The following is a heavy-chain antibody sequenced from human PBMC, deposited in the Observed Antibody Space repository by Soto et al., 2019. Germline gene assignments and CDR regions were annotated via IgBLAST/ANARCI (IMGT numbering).Heavy chain of an antibody. CDR1: GFSLSTSGVG. D-gene: IGHD6-19*01. CDR2: IYWDDDK. J-gene: IGHJ4*02. Sequence: QITLKESGPTLVKPTQTLTLTCTFSGFSLSTSGVGVGWIRQPPGKALEWLALIYWDDDKRYSPSLKSRLTITKDTSKNQVVLTMTNMDPVDTATYYSAHGREYSSGWLSPLAPYYFDYWGQGTLVTVSS. V-gene: IGHV2-5*02. CDR3: AHGREYSSGWLSPLAPYYFDY.